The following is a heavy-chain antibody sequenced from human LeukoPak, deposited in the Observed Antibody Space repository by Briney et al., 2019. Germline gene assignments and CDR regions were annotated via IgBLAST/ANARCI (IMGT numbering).Heavy chain of an antibody. CDR3: ARSRLQPGSRYYYCMDV. V-gene: IGHV1-69*13. CDR2: IIPIFGTA. Sequence: GASVKVSCKASGGTFSSYAISWVRQAPGQGLEWMGGIIPIFGTANYAQKFQGRVTITADESTSTAYMELSSLRSEDTAVYYCARSRLQPGSRYYYCMDVWGKGTTVTVSS. D-gene: IGHD4-11*01. J-gene: IGHJ6*03. CDR1: GGTFSSYA.